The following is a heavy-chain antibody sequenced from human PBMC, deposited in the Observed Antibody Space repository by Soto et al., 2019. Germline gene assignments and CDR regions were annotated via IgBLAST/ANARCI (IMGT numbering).Heavy chain of an antibody. CDR3: ARHYCSGVNCYSNYYYYGMDV. CDR1: GGSFNNYA. CDR2: IIPTFGTP. V-gene: IGHV1-69*06. D-gene: IGHD2-15*01. J-gene: IGHJ6*02. Sequence: GASVKVSCKASGGSFNNYAVSWVRQAPGQGLEWLGGIIPTFGTPKYAQNFQGSVSITADKSTSTAYMELSSLRSEDTAVYYCARHYCSGVNCYSNYYYYGMDVWGQGTTVTVSS.